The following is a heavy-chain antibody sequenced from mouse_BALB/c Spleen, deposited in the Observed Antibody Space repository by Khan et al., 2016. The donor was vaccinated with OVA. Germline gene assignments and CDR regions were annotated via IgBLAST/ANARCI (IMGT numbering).Heavy chain of an antibody. D-gene: IGHD2-2*01. V-gene: IGHV1-61*01. CDR2: IDPSDSES. Sequence: QVQLQQPGAELVRPGASVKLSCKASGYTFTSYWMNWVKQRPGHGLEWIGRIDPSDSESHYNQMFREKATLTVDKSSSTAYMQLSSLTSVDSAVYYCARREKYGYDPSWFAYWGQGTLVTVSA. CDR1: GYTFTSYW. J-gene: IGHJ3*01. CDR3: ARREKYGYDPSWFAY.